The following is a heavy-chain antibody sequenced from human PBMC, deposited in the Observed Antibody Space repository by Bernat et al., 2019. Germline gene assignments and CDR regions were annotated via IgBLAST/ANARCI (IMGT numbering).Heavy chain of an antibody. CDR2: INHSGST. J-gene: IGHJ3*02. CDR1: GGSFSGYY. Sequence: QVQLQQWGAGLLKPSETLSLTCAVYGGSFSGYYWSWNRQPPGKGLEWIGEINHSGSTNYNPSLKSRVTISVDTSKNQFSLKLSSVTAADTAVYYCARDSKGGNPDAFDIWGQGTMVTVSS. D-gene: IGHD4-23*01. V-gene: IGHV4-34*01. CDR3: ARDSKGGNPDAFDI.